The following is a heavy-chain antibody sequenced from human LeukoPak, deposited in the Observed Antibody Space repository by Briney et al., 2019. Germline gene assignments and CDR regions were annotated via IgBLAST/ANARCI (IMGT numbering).Heavy chain of an antibody. D-gene: IGHD2-2*01. J-gene: IGHJ5*02. CDR2: INPNSGGT. V-gene: IGHV1-2*02. CDR1: GYTFTGYY. Sequence: ASVKVSCKASGYTFTGYYIHWVRQAPGQGLEWMGWINPNSGGTNYAQKFQGRVTMTRDTSISTAYMELSSLRSDDTAVYNCARVVTPRYCTSPTCYWKGWFDPWGQGTLVTVSS. CDR3: ARVVTPRYCTSPTCYWKGWFDP.